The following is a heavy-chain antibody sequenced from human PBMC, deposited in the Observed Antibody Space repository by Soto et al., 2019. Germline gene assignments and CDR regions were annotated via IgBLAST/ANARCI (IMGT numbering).Heavy chain of an antibody. D-gene: IGHD5-12*01. CDR1: GVSLSTRGGG. CDR3: VHRGLVATLPPHHAFDI. V-gene: IGHV2-5*02. J-gene: IGHJ3*02. Sequence: PTQTRTDTWKFSGVSLSTRGGGEGWIRRPPGKALEWLALSFWDDDKRYSPSLKSRLTITKDTSKNQVVLTMTNMDPVDTATYYCVHRGLVATLPPHHAFDIWGQGTMVTLPS. CDR2: SFWDDDK.